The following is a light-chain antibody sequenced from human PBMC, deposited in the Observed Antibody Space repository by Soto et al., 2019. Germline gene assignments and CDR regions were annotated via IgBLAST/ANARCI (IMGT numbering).Light chain of an antibody. CDR3: QQFGSAPEGT. CDR1: QSVPRSY. J-gene: IGKJ1*01. Sequence: IVLTQSPGTLSLSPGERATLSCRASQSVPRSYLAWYQQKPGQAPRLLIYGTSSRATGIPDRFSGSGSGTDYTLTISRLEPEDFAVYYCQQFGSAPEGTFGQGTKVEI. CDR2: GTS. V-gene: IGKV3-20*01.